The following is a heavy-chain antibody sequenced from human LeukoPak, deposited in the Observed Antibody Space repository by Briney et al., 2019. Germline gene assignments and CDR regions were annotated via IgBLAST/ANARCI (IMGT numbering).Heavy chain of an antibody. J-gene: IGHJ4*02. CDR2: INHSGST. Sequence: SETLSLTCAVYGGSFSGYYWSWIRQPPGKGLEWIGEINHSGSTNYNPSLKSRVTISVDTSKNQFSLKLSSVTAADTAVYYCARLGYCSGGGCYSFLFDYWGQGTLVTVSS. V-gene: IGHV4-34*01. D-gene: IGHD2-15*01. CDR3: ARLGYCSGGGCYSFLFDY. CDR1: GGSFSGYY.